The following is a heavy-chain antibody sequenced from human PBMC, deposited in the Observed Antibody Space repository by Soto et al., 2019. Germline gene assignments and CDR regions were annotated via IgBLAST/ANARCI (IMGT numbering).Heavy chain of an antibody. CDR2: ISSSSSYI. D-gene: IGHD2-15*01. V-gene: IGHV3-21*01. J-gene: IGHJ6*04. CDR3: ARDDVLCDGGRCYGVPLDV. Sequence: GGSLRLSCAASGFTFSSYSMNWVRQAPGRGLELVSSISSSSSYIYYADSVKGRFTISRDNAKNSLYLQMNSLRAEDTAVYYCARDDVLCDGGRCYGVPLDVWGKGTTVTVSS. CDR1: GFTFSSYS.